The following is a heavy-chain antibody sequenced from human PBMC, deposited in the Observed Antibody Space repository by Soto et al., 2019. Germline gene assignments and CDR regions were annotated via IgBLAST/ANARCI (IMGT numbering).Heavy chain of an antibody. V-gene: IGHV4-39*01. Sequence: QLQLQESGPGLVKPSETLSLTCTVSGDSISNSHYWGWIRQPPGRGLEWIGSIYQSGKTYYNPSLKSRVTIAVDTSMNQFSLEVSSVTAADTAVYFCARPQGSTSMYIWFDPWGPGTLVTVSS. CDR1: GDSISNSHY. CDR3: ARPQGSTSMYIWFDP. CDR2: IYQSGKT. J-gene: IGHJ5*02. D-gene: IGHD3-10*01.